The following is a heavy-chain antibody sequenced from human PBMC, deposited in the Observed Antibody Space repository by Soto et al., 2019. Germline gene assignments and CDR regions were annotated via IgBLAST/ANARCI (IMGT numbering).Heavy chain of an antibody. CDR3: ARGGYGPNYYYYGMDV. CDR1: GGTFSSYA. Sequence: SVKVSCKASGGTFSSYAISWVRQAPGQGLEWMGGIIPIFGTANYAQKFQGRVTITADKSTSTAYMELSSLRSEDTAVYYCARGGYGPNYYYYGMDVWGQGTTVTVSS. CDR2: IIPIFGTA. D-gene: IGHD1-1*01. J-gene: IGHJ6*02. V-gene: IGHV1-69*06.